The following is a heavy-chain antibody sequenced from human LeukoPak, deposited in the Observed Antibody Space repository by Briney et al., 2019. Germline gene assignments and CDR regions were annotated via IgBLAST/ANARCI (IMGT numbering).Heavy chain of an antibody. CDR3: ARVSAPGSGSYYYYYYGMDV. V-gene: IGHV7-4-1*02. D-gene: IGHD3-10*01. CDR1: GYTFTSYA. J-gene: IGHJ6*02. CDR2: INTNTGNP. Sequence: ASVKVSCKASGYTFTSYAMNWVRQAPGQGLEWMGWINTNTGNPTYAQGFTGRFVFSLDTSVNTAYLQISSLKAEDTAVYYCARVSAPGSGSYYYYYYGMDVWGQGTTVTVSS.